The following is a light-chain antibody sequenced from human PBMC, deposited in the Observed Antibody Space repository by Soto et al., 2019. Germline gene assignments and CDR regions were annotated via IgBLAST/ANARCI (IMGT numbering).Light chain of an antibody. J-gene: IGLJ1*01. CDR3: GPLASSLSGYG. CDR1: SSNIGNNY. V-gene: IGLV1-51*02. Sequence: QSVLTQPPLVSASPGQKVTMSCSGSSSNIGNNYVSWYQQLPGTAPKLLIYENNRRPSGTPDRFSGSRSGSSAPLGIPGLHIGNVAVNICGPLASSLSGYGFGNG. CDR2: ENN.